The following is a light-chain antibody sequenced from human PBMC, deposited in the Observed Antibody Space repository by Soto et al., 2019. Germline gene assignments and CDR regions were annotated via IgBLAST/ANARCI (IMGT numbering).Light chain of an antibody. Sequence: IVMTQSPLSLPVTPGEPASISCRSSQSLLHSNGYNYLDWYLQKPGQSPQLLIYLGSNRASGVPYRFRGSGAGTDFTLKIRRVEAEDVGVYYCMQALQTPITFGQGTKVEIK. CDR3: MQALQTPIT. J-gene: IGKJ1*01. CDR1: QSLLHSNGYNY. CDR2: LGS. V-gene: IGKV2-28*01.